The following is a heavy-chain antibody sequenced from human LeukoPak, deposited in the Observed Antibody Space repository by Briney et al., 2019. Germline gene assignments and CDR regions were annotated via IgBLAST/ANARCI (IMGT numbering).Heavy chain of an antibody. Sequence: SETLSLTCTVSGGSVSSGSYYWSWIRQPPGKGLEWIGYIYHSGSTNYNPSLRSRVTISVDTSKNQFSLKLSSVTAADTAVYYCARDQWLAPPSWGQGTLVTVSS. J-gene: IGHJ4*02. V-gene: IGHV4-61*01. CDR2: IYHSGST. CDR1: GGSVSSGSYY. CDR3: ARDQWLAPPS. D-gene: IGHD6-19*01.